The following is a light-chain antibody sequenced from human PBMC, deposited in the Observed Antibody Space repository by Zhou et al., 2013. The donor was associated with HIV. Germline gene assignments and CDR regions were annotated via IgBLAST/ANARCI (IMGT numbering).Light chain of an antibody. CDR3: QQSYILFS. Sequence: DIQMTQSPSSLSASVGDRVTITCRASQDITTLLAWYQHIPGRAPKLLLYAASTLHRGAPSRFSGSGYGAQFTLTITSLQPEDFATYYCQQSYILFSFGPGT. CDR2: AAS. V-gene: IGKV1-9*01. J-gene: IGKJ3*01. CDR1: QDITTL.